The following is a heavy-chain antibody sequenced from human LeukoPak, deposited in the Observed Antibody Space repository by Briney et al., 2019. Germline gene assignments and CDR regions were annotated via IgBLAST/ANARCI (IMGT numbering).Heavy chain of an antibody. D-gene: IGHD6-13*01. CDR3: AREPSYSSRGMDV. Sequence: RPGGSLRLSCAASGFPFSSYGMHCVPESPGQGLGWVSGINWNGGSTGCADSVKGRFTISRDNAKNSLYLQMNSLRAEDTALYYCAREPSYSSRGMDVWGKGTTVAVSS. J-gene: IGHJ6*03. CDR2: INWNGGST. CDR1: GFPFSSYG. V-gene: IGHV3-20*04.